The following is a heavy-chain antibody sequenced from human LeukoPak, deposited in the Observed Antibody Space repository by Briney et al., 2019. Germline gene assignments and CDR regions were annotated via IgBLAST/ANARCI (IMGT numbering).Heavy chain of an antibody. V-gene: IGHV4-34*01. Sequence: SETLSLTCAVYGGSSSGYYWSWIRQPPGKGLEWIGEINHSGSTNYNPSLKSRVTISVDTSKNQFSLKLSSVTAADTAVYYCARGRDYDFWIDYWGQGTLVTVSS. D-gene: IGHD3-3*01. CDR2: INHSGST. J-gene: IGHJ4*02. CDR3: ARGRDYDFWIDY. CDR1: GGSSSGYY.